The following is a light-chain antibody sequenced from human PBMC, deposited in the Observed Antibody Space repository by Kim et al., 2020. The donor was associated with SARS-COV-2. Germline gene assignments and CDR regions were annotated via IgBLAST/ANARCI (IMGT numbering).Light chain of an antibody. J-gene: IGLJ3*02. V-gene: IGLV2-8*01. CDR1: SSGVGGYNY. Sequence: QSALTQPASVSGSPGQSVTLSCTRTSSGVGGYNYVSWYQQYPGKAPKLIIYEVSKRPSGVPDRFSGSKSGNTASLTVSGLQAEDEADYYCSSYTGSDSWVFGGGTQLTVL. CDR2: EVS. CDR3: SSYTGSDSWV.